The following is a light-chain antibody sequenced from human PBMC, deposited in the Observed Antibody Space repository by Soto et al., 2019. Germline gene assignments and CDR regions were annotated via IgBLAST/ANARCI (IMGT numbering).Light chain of an antibody. J-gene: IGLJ3*02. Sequence: QPVLTQPPSASGTXXQXXXXXXXXSSSXXGXXXXXWXXHXPGTAXXXXIXTDNRRPSGVPXXXSGSKSGTSASLAIXXLQXEDEADYYCATWDDSLKGPVFGGGTKLTVL. CDR1: SSXXGXXX. CDR2: TDN. V-gene: IGLV1-44*01. CDR3: ATWDDSLKGPV.